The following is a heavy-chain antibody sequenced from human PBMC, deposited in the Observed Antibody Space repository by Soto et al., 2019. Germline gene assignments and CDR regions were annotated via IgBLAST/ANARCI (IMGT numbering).Heavy chain of an antibody. CDR2: IKTETDGGTT. Sequence: GGSLRLSCAASGFSFSNAWMNWVRQAPGKGLEWVGRIKTETDGGTTDYAASVKGRFTISRDDSKNTVFLQINSLKTEDTAMYYCATDFVLYYFWGQGTRVTVSS. CDR3: ATDFVLYYF. CDR1: GFSFSNAW. V-gene: IGHV3-15*07. J-gene: IGHJ4*02. D-gene: IGHD6-6*01.